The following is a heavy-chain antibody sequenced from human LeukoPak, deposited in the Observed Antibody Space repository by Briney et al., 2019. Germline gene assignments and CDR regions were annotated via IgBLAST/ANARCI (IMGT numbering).Heavy chain of an antibody. V-gene: IGHV3-66*04. CDR3: ASQLYSSGWYYFDY. Sequence: PGGSLRLSCAASGFTVSSNYMSWVRQAAGKGLEWVSVIYSGGSTYYADSVKGRFTISRDNSKNTLYLQMNSLRAEDTAVYYCASQLYSSGWYYFDYWGQGTLVTVSS. J-gene: IGHJ4*02. CDR1: GFTVSSNY. CDR2: IYSGGST. D-gene: IGHD6-19*01.